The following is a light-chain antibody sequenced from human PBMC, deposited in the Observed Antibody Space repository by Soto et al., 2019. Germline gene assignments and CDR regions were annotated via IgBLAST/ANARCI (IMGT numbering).Light chain of an antibody. CDR1: SSNIGINT. CDR3: AAWDDSLNGVV. J-gene: IGLJ2*01. CDR2: SNN. Sequence: QSVLTQPPSASGTPGQRVTISCSGSSSNIGINTVNWYHQLPGTAPKLLIYSNNQRPSGVPDRFSGSKSGTSAFLAISGLQSEDEADYYCAAWDDSLNGVVFGGGTKVTVL. V-gene: IGLV1-44*01.